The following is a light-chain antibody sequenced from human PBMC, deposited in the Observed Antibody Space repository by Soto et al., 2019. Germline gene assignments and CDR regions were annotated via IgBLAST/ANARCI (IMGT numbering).Light chain of an antibody. CDR3: QQYGSSPGLT. CDR2: GAS. CDR1: QSVSNSY. V-gene: IGKV3-20*01. Sequence: EIVLTQSPGTLSLSPGERATLSCRASQSVSNSYLAWYQQKPGPAPRPPIYGASSRATGIPDRFSGSGSGTDFTLTISRLEPEDFAVYYCQQYGSSPGLTFGGGTKVDIK. J-gene: IGKJ4*01.